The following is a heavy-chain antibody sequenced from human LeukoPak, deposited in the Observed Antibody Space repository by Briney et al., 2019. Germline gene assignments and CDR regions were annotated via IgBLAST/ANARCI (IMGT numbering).Heavy chain of an antibody. V-gene: IGHV3-20*01. Sequence: GGSLRLSCAGSGYTFADHGMSWVRQAPGKGLEWVAGINWNGESTGYGDSVKGRFTISRDNAKNSLFLQMNSLRAEDTALYHCAKGDRNGWYFDYWGLGTLVTVSS. J-gene: IGHJ4*02. CDR2: INWNGEST. D-gene: IGHD6-19*01. CDR1: GYTFADHG. CDR3: AKGDRNGWYFDY.